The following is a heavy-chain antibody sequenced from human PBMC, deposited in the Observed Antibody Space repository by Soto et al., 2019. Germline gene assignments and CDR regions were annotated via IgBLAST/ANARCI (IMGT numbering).Heavy chain of an antibody. CDR1: GGSISGTTYS. D-gene: IGHD6-13*01. J-gene: IGHJ4*02. V-gene: IGHV4-30-2*01. CDR3: ARGQGAAAGHSNFDY. Sequence: SETLSLTYAVSGGSISGTTYSWSWIRQPPGKGLEWIGYIYDSGNTYYNPSLKSQFSISVDRSKNQFSLKLSSATAADTAVYYCARGQGAAAGHSNFDYWGQGALVTVSS. CDR2: IYDSGNT.